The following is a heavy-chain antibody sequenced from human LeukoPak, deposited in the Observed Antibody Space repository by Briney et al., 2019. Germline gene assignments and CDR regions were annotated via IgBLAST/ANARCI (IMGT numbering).Heavy chain of an antibody. J-gene: IGHJ4*02. V-gene: IGHV3-23*01. D-gene: IGHD4-23*01. CDR2: ISGSGGST. CDR1: GFTFSSYG. Sequence: GGTLRLSCAASGFTFSSYGMSWVRQAPGKGLEWVSAISGSGGSTYYADSVKGRFTISRDNSKNTLYLQMNSLRAEDTAVYYCARGDDGGIDYWGQGTLVTVSS. CDR3: ARGDDGGIDY.